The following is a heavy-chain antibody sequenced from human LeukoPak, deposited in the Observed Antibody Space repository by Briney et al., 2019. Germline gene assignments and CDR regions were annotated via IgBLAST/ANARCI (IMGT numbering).Heavy chain of an antibody. Sequence: SETLSLTCTVSGGSISSYYWSWIRQPAGKGLEWIGRNYTSGSTNYNPSLKSRVTMSVDTSKNQFSLKLSSVTAADTAVYYCARGTYCSSTSCSGGGDYWGQGTLVTVSS. V-gene: IGHV4-4*07. CDR3: ARGTYCSSTSCSGGGDY. CDR1: GGSISSYY. J-gene: IGHJ4*02. CDR2: NYTSGST. D-gene: IGHD2-2*01.